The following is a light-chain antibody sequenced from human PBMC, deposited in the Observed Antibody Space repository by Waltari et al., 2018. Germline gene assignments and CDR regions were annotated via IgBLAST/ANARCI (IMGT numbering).Light chain of an antibody. J-gene: IGKJ1*01. V-gene: IGKV3-20*01. CDR2: RAS. Sequence: EIVLTQSPGTLSLSPGERATPSCRASQSIYITNLAWYQQKPGQAPRLLIYRASNRATGVPDRFSGSGSGTDFTLTISRLEPEDFAVFYCQQYGSSPRTFGQGTTV. CDR1: QSIYITN. CDR3: QQYGSSPRT.